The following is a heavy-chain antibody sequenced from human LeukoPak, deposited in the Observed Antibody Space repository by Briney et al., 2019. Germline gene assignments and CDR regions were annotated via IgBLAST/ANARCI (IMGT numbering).Heavy chain of an antibody. J-gene: IGHJ4*02. Sequence: GASLRLSCAVSGFTFTTYDMTWVRRAPGKGLEWVSAISGSGTSTYYADSVRGRFTISSDNSKNTLYLQINSLRAEDTAIYYCSNGHFRDYWGQGTLVTV. CDR3: SNGHFRDY. CDR1: GFTFTTYD. D-gene: IGHD2/OR15-2a*01. CDR2: ISGSGTST. V-gene: IGHV3-23*01.